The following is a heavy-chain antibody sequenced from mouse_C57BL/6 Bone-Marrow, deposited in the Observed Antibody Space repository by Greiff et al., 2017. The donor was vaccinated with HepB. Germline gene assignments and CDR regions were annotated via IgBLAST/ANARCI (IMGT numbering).Heavy chain of an antibody. CDR2: IYIGNGYT. CDR1: GYTFTSYG. V-gene: IGHV1-58*01. Sequence: VHVKQSGAELVRPGSSVKMSCKTSGYTFTSYGINWVKQRPGQGLEWIGYIYIGNGYTEYNEKFKGKATLTSDTSSSTAYMQLSSLTSEDSAIYFCARWGHYGSSPSWFAYWGQGTLVTVSA. J-gene: IGHJ3*01. CDR3: ARWGHYGSSPSWFAY. D-gene: IGHD1-1*01.